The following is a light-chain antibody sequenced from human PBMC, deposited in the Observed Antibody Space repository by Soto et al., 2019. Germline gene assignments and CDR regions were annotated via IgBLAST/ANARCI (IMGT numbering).Light chain of an antibody. CDR2: EVT. Sequence: QSVLTQPPSASGSPGQSVTISCTGTSSDVGGYNFVSWYQHFPGKAPKLIIYEVTKRPSGVPDRFSGSKSGNTASLTVSGLQTDDEADYYCSSFTTSNTLVFGTGTKLTVL. J-gene: IGLJ1*01. V-gene: IGLV2-8*01. CDR3: SSFTTSNTLV. CDR1: SSDVGGYNF.